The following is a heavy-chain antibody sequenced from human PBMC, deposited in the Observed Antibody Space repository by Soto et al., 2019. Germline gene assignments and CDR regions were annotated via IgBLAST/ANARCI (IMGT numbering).Heavy chain of an antibody. J-gene: IGHJ6*03. Sequence: SVKVSCKASGGTFSSYTISWVRQAPGQGLEKIGRTIPILGIANYAQKIQGRVTITADKSTSTAYMELSSLRSEDTAVYYCARDMGYCSSTSCYGAYYYYMDVWGKGTTVTVSS. V-gene: IGHV1-69*04. CDR3: ARDMGYCSSTSCYGAYYYYMDV. CDR2: TIPILGIA. D-gene: IGHD2-2*01. CDR1: GGTFSSYT.